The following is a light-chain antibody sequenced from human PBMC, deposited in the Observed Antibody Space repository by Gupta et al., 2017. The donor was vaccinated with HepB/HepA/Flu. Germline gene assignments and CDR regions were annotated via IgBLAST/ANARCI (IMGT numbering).Light chain of an antibody. CDR1: QSISSD. V-gene: IGKV3-15*01. J-gene: IGKJ1*01. CDR2: GAS. CDR3: QQYNNWPQT. Sequence: IVMTQSPATVSVSPGETATLPCSTSQSISSDLAWYQHKRGQAPRLIISGASTRAAHIPARFSGSGSGTYFTLTISILHAEDSAIYYCQQYNNWPQTFGQGTQVEIK.